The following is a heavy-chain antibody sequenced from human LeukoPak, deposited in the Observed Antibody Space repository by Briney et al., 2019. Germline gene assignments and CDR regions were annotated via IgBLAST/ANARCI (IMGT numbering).Heavy chain of an antibody. D-gene: IGHD7-27*01. J-gene: IGHJ4*02. CDR1: GGSISSGGYY. Sequence: SQTLSLTCTVSGGSISSGGYYWSWIRQPPGKGLEWIGYIYHSGSTYYNPSLKSRVTISVDRSKNQFSLKLSSVTAADTAVYYCATSVTGDRRGYFDYWGQGTLVTVSS. V-gene: IGHV4-30-2*01. CDR3: ATSVTGDRRGYFDY. CDR2: IYHSGST.